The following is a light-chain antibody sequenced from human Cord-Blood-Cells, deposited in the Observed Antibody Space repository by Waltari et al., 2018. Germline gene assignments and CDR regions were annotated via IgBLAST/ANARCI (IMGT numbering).Light chain of an antibody. CDR2: DAS. CDR1: QSVSSY. CDR3: QQRSNWPPLT. J-gene: IGKJ4*01. V-gene: IGKV3-11*01. Sequence: EIVLTQSPATLSLSPGERATLSCRASQSVSSYFAWYQQKPGQAPRLLIDDASNRATGIPARFSGSGSGTDFTLTISSLEPEDFAVYYCQQRSNWPPLTFGGGTKVEIK.